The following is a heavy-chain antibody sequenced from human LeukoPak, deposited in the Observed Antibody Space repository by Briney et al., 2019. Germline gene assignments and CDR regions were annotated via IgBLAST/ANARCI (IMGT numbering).Heavy chain of an antibody. CDR3: ARGAKAGIVSIYYCMDV. J-gene: IGHJ6*03. CDR2: IIPIFGTA. D-gene: IGHD3-22*01. Sequence: GASVKVSRKASGYTFTSYGISWVRQAPGQGLEWMGGIIPIFGTANYAQKFQGRVTITTDESTSTAYMELSSLRSEDTAVYYCARGAKAGIVSIYYCMDVWGKGTTVTVSS. V-gene: IGHV1-69*05. CDR1: GYTFTSYG.